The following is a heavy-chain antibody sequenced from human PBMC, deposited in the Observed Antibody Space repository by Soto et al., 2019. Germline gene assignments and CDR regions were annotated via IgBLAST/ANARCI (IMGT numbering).Heavy chain of an antibody. J-gene: IGHJ4*02. CDR2: IKRKVDGGAT. V-gene: IGHV3-15*01. CDR1: GFTFSNAW. Sequence: EVQLVESGGGLVKPGGSLRLSCAASGFTFSNAWMSWVRQAPGKGLEWVGRIKRKVDGGATDYAAPVKGRFTISRDDSENTLYVLMNSLKTEDTAVYYCAAGTGTTDFDYWGQGTLVTVSS. CDR3: AAGTGTTDFDY. D-gene: IGHD1-1*01.